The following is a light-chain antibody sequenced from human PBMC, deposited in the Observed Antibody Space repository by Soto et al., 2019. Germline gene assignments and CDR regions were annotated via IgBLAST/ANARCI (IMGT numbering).Light chain of an antibody. V-gene: IGLV3-21*02. CDR3: QVWDTSSDHNYV. CDR2: DDS. CDR1: NIGSKS. Sequence: LTQPPSVSVAPGQTARITCGGSNIGSKSVHWYQQKPGQAPVLVVYDDSDRPSGIPERFSGSNSGNTATLTISRVEAGDEADYYCQVWDTSSDHNYVFGTGTKVTVL. J-gene: IGLJ1*01.